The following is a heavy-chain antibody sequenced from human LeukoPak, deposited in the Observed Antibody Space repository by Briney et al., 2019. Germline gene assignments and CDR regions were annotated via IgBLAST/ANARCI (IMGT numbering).Heavy chain of an antibody. CDR3: AELGITMIGGV. Sequence: PGGSLRLSCAASGFTFSSYWMNWVRQAPGKGLEWVSYISSSSYIYYADSVKGRFTISRDNAKNSLYLQMNSLRAEDTAVYYCAELGITMIGGVWGKGTTVTISS. CDR2: ISSSSYI. J-gene: IGHJ6*04. V-gene: IGHV3-21*05. CDR1: GFTFSSYW. D-gene: IGHD3-10*02.